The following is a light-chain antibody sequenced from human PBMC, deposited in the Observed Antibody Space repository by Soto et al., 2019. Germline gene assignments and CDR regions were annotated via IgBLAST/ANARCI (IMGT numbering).Light chain of an antibody. J-gene: IGLJ2*01. CDR1: STDIGGYTY. Sequence: QSALTQPASVSGSPGQSITISCTGTSTDIGGYTYVSWYQQYPGKVPKLMIYEVDNRPSGVSNRCSGSKSGSTASPTISGLQAEDEADYFCSSYSRTSTRVVFGGGTKVTVL. CDR3: SSYSRTSTRVV. V-gene: IGLV2-14*01. CDR2: EVD.